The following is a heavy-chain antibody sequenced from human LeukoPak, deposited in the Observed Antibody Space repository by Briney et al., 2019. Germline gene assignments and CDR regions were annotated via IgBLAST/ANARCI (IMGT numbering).Heavy chain of an antibody. D-gene: IGHD3-22*01. Sequence: PGGSLRLFCAASGFTFDDYGMSWVRQAPGKGVEWVAGINWNGGNTGYADSLKGRITISRDNAKNSLYLQVNSLRAEDTAFYYCARAGLVYYYDTSGYFSDAFDIWGQGTMVTVSS. J-gene: IGHJ3*02. CDR2: INWNGGNT. CDR1: GFTFDDYG. V-gene: IGHV3-20*04. CDR3: ARAGLVYYYDTSGYFSDAFDI.